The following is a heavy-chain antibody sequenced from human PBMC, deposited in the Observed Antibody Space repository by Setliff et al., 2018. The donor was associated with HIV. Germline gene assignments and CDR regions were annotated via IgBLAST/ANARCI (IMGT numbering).Heavy chain of an antibody. D-gene: IGHD2-15*01. J-gene: IGHJ4*02. V-gene: IGHV3-7*04. CDR1: GFTFSGYW. CDR3: ERGGGY. CDR2: INPGGSEK. Sequence: GSLRLSCAVSGFTFSGYWMTWVRQAPGKGLGWVASINPGGSEKWYVDSVKGRFTVSGDNTKNSLYLQMNSLRAEDTAVYYCERGGGYWGQGTMVTVSS.